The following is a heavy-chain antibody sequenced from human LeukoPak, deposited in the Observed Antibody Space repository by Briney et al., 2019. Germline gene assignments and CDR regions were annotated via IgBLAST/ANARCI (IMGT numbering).Heavy chain of an antibody. CDR3: AREAAVAGKGGFDY. D-gene: IGHD6-19*01. CDR1: GFTFSSYG. V-gene: IGHV3-33*01. Sequence: PGGSLRLSCAASGFTFSSYGIHWVRQAPGKGLEWVAVIWYDGSNKYYADSVKGRFTISRDNSKNTLYMQMNSPRAEDTAVYYCAREAAVAGKGGFDYWGQGTLVTVSS. CDR2: IWYDGSNK. J-gene: IGHJ4*02.